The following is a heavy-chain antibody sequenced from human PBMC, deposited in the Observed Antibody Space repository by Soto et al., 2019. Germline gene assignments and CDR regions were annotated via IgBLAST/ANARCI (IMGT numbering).Heavy chain of an antibody. CDR1: GFTFSSYG. J-gene: IGHJ4*02. D-gene: IGHD3-9*01. CDR3: AKLPLRYFDLLLYGSNYY. CDR2: ISYDGSNK. Sequence: QVQLVESGGGVVQPGRSLRLSCAASGFTFSSYGMHWVRQAPGKGLEWVAVISYDGSNKYYADSEKGRFTISRDNSKTTLYLQTNSQRAEDTAVYYCAKLPLRYFDLLLYGSNYYWGKGTLVTVSS. V-gene: IGHV3-30*18.